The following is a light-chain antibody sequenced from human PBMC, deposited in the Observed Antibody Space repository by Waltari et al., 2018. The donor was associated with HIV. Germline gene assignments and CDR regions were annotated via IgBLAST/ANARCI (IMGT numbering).Light chain of an antibody. Sequence: QSVLTQPPSASGTPGQRVTISCSGSSSNIGRNPVNWYQQLPGTAPKRLIYSNNQRPSGVPDRFSGSKSGTSASLAISGLQSEDEADYYCAAWDDSLNGYVFGTGTKVTVL. V-gene: IGLV1-44*01. CDR3: AAWDDSLNGYV. J-gene: IGLJ1*01. CDR2: SNN. CDR1: SSNIGRNP.